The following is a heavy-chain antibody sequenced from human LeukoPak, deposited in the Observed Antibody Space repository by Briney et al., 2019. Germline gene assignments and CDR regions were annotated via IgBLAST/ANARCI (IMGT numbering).Heavy chain of an antibody. CDR3: ARMYYDSWSGYGDGMDV. CDR2: IYPGDSDT. CDR1: GYSFTSYW. J-gene: IGHJ6*02. D-gene: IGHD3-3*01. Sequence: GESLKISCKGSGYSFTSYWIGWVRQMPGKGLEWMGIIYPGDSDTRYSPSFQGQVTISADKSISTAYLQWSSLKASDTAMYYCARMYYDSWSGYGDGMDVWGQGTTVTVSS. V-gene: IGHV5-51*01.